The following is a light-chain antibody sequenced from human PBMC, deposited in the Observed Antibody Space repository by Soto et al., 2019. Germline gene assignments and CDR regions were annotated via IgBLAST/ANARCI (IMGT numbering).Light chain of an antibody. J-gene: IGKJ1*01. V-gene: IGKV1-5*03. CDR1: QSISSW. CDR3: RYYNSYCWT. Sequence: DIQLTQSPSTLSASVGDRVTITCRASQSISSWLAWYQQKPGKAPKFLIYKTSNLESGGPSRFSGSGSGTEFSLTISSLQPDDFATYCCRYYNSYCWTFGQGTKVEIK. CDR2: KTS.